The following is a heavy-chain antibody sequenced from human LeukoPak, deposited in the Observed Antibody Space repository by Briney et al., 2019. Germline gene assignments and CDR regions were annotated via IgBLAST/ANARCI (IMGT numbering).Heavy chain of an antibody. CDR1: GFTFSSYA. CDR2: ISSYGDST. CDR3: ARGNRGNYYYGMDV. J-gene: IGHJ6*02. Sequence: GGSLRLSCAASGFTFSSYAMHWVRQAPGKGLEYVSAISSYGDSTYYADSVKGRFTISRDNSKKTLYLEMGSLRAEDMAVYYCARGNRGNYYYGMDVWGQGTTVTVSS. V-gene: IGHV3-64*02.